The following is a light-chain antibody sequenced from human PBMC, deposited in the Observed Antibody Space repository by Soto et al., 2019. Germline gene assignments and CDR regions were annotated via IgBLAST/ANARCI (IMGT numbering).Light chain of an antibody. CDR1: QSVLYSSNNKNY. CDR2: WAS. V-gene: IGKV4-1*01. Sequence: DIVMTQSPDSLAVSLGERATINCKSSQSVLYSSNNKNYLAWYQQKPGQPPKLLIYWASTRESGVPDRFSGSGSGTDFNLTISSLQAEDVAVYYCQQYYSIPRTFGGGTKVEIK. CDR3: QQYYSIPRT. J-gene: IGKJ4*01.